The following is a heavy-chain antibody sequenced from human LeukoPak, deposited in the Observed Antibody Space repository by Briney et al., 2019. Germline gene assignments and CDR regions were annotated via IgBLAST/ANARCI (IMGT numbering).Heavy chain of an antibody. J-gene: IGHJ4*02. V-gene: IGHV1-2*02. CDR2: INPNSGGT. CDR1: GYTFTGYY. CDR3: AAAARLPQAVAGIY. Sequence: ASVKVSSKASGYTFTGYYMHWVRQAPGQGLEWMGWINPNSGGTNYAQKFQGRVTMTRDTSISTVYMELSSLRSEDTAVYYCAAAARLPQAVAGIYWGQGTLVTVSS. D-gene: IGHD6-19*01.